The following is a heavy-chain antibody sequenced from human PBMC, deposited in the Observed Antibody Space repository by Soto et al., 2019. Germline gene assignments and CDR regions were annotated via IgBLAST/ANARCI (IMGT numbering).Heavy chain of an antibody. CDR1: GFTFSSYA. J-gene: IGHJ4*02. D-gene: IGHD3-22*01. CDR2: ISGSGGST. Sequence: EVQLLESGGGLVQPGGSLRLSCAASGFTFSSYAMSWVRQAPGKGLEWVSAISGSGGSTYYADSVKGRFTISRDNSKNPLYLQMNSLRAEDTAVYYCAKVLLGYDGEPGDYWGQGTLVTVSS. V-gene: IGHV3-23*01. CDR3: AKVLLGYDGEPGDY.